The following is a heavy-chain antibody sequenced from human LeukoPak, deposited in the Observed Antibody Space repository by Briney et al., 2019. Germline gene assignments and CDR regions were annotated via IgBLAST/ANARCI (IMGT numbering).Heavy chain of an antibody. D-gene: IGHD2-15*01. V-gene: IGHV4-59*08. J-gene: IGHJ4*02. CDR2: IYYSGST. CDR1: GGSISGYY. CDR3: ARHQKYSVPLNFDY. Sequence: PSETLSLTCTVSGGSISGYYWSWIRQPPGKGLEWIGYIYYSGSTNYNPSLKSRVTISVDTSKNQFSLKLSSVTAADTAVYYCARHQKYSVPLNFDYWGQGTLVTVSS.